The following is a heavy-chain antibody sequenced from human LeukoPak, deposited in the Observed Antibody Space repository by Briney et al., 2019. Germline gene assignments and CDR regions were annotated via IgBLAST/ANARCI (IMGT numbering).Heavy chain of an antibody. V-gene: IGHV7-4-1*02. D-gene: IGHD2-2*02. CDR1: GYTFTSYA. CDR3: AREIVVVPASIAAAGTGGY. CDR2: INTNTGNP. J-gene: IGHJ4*02. Sequence: ALVRVSCKASGYTFTSYAMNWVRQAPGQGLEWMGWINTNTGNPTYAQGFTGRFVFSLDTSVSTAYLQISSLKAEDTAVYYCAREIVVVPASIAAAGTGGYWGQGTLVTVSS.